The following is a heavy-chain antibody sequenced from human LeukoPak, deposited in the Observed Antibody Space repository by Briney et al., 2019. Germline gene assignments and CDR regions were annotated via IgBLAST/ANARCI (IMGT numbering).Heavy chain of an antibody. D-gene: IGHD2-15*01. Sequence: PSETLSLTCTVSVGSISSYSYDWGWIRQRPGKGLEWIGSIHYGGSTYYNPSLKSRVTISVDTSKNQFSLKLSSVTAADTAVYFCARGYCSGGSCYESRGWFDYWGQGTLVTVSS. V-gene: IGHV4-39*07. J-gene: IGHJ4*02. CDR1: VGSISSYSYD. CDR2: IHYGGST. CDR3: ARGYCSGGSCYESRGWFDY.